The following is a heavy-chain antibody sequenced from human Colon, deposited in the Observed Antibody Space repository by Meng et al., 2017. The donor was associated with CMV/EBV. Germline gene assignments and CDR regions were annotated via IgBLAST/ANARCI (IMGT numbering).Heavy chain of an antibody. V-gene: IGHV3-74*01. D-gene: IGHD3/OR15-3a*01. Sequence: GGSLRLSCATSGFTFTEYWMHWVRQAPGKGLVWVSRTNSDGSSTRYADSVKGRFTISRDNAKNTLYLQMNSLRAEDTAVYYCARDRRSSDLPDYWGQGTLVTVSS. CDR1: GFTFTEYW. J-gene: IGHJ4*02. CDR3: ARDRRSSDLPDY. CDR2: TNSDGSST.